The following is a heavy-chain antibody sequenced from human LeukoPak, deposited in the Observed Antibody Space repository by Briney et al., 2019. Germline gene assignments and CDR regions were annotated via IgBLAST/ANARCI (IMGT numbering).Heavy chain of an antibody. CDR2: VSGSGGST. D-gene: IGHD3-16*01. CDR3: AKDAQGEGGVTHADY. Sequence: PGGSLKLSCAASGFTFSSYAVSWVRQAPGKGLEWVSAVSGSGGSTYYADSVRGRFTISRDNSKNALYLQMNSLRAEDTAVYYCAKDAQGEGGVTHADYWGQGTLVTVSS. V-gene: IGHV3-23*01. CDR1: GFTFSSYA. J-gene: IGHJ4*02.